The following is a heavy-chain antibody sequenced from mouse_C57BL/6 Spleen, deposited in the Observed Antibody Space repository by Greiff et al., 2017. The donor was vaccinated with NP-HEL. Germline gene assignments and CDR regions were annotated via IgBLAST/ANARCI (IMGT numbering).Heavy chain of an antibody. CDR1: GFTFSSYA. CDR3: AADYGSSSWYFDV. D-gene: IGHD1-1*01. Sequence: EVQVVESGGGLVKPGGSLKLSCAASGFTFSSYAMSWVRQTPEKRLEWVATISDGGSYTYYPDNVKGRFTLSRDNAKNNPYLQMSHLKSEDTAMYYCAADYGSSSWYFDVWGTGTTVTVSS. CDR2: ISDGGSYT. V-gene: IGHV5-4*01. J-gene: IGHJ1*03.